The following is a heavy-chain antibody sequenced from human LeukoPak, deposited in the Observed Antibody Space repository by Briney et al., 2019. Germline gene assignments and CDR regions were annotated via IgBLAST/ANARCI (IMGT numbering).Heavy chain of an antibody. V-gene: IGHV4-59*01. Sequence: SETLSLTCTVSGDSISSYHWSWIRQPPGKGLEWIGYISYSGGPNYNPSHKSRVTISVDTSKNQFSLKLTSVTAADTAVYYCARQYYGSSGYYNDYWGQGALVTVSS. D-gene: IGHD3-22*01. CDR3: ARQYYGSSGYYNDY. J-gene: IGHJ4*02. CDR2: ISYSGGP. CDR1: GDSISSYH.